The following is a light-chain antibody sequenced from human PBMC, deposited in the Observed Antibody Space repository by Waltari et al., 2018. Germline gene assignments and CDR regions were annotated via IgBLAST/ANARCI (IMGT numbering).Light chain of an antibody. V-gene: IGKV3-11*01. Sequence: EIVLTQSPATLSLSPGETATLSCRASQSLNNFLAWYQQKPGQAPRLVIYDTSNRATCIPARFTGSGTGTDFTLTISGLEPEDSAVYYCQQRSYWPPFTFGQGTKLEMK. J-gene: IGKJ2*01. CDR2: DTS. CDR3: QQRSYWPPFT. CDR1: QSLNNF.